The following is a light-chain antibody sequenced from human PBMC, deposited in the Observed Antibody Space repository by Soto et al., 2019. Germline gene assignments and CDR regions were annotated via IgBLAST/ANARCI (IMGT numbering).Light chain of an antibody. V-gene: IGKV3-20*01. Sequence: EIVLTQSPGILSLSPGERATLSCRASQSVSSSYLAWYQQKPGQAPRLLIYCASNRATGIPDRFSASGSKTNFTLTISRLEPEDFAVYYCQQYGSSPPYTFGQGTKLEIK. CDR3: QQYGSSPPYT. J-gene: IGKJ2*01. CDR1: QSVSSSY. CDR2: CAS.